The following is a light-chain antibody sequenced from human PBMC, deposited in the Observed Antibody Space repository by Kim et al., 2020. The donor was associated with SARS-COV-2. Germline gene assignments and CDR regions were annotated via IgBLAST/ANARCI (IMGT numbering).Light chain of an antibody. CDR1: SLRSYY. J-gene: IGLJ2*01. CDR2: GKN. V-gene: IGLV3-19*01. CDR3: NSRESTTNHLV. Sequence: SSELTQDPAVSVALGQTVRITCQGDSLRSYYASWYQQKAGQAPVVVIYGKNNRPSGIPDRFSGSRSGNTASLTITGAQAEDEADYYCNSRESTTNHLVFG.